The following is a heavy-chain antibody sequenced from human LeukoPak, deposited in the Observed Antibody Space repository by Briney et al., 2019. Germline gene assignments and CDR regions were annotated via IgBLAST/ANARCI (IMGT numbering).Heavy chain of an antibody. J-gene: IGHJ5*02. CDR1: GFTFSTYG. CDR2: ISYNGSNR. CDR3: AKAPYGGTSGWFDP. Sequence: GGSLRLSCAASGFTFSTYGIHWVRPAPGQGVELVAGISYNGSNRYSLDSVKGRFTISRDNSKNTLYLQMNSLRPEDTAVYFCAKAPYGGTSGWFDPWGQGTLVTVSS. V-gene: IGHV3-30*18. D-gene: IGHD4-23*01.